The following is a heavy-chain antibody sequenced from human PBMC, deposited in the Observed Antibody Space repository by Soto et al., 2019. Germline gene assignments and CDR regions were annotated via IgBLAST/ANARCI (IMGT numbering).Heavy chain of an antibody. V-gene: IGHV3-23*01. CDR1: GFTFSSYA. CDR2: ISGSGDNT. J-gene: IGHJ4*02. Sequence: EVQLLEFGGGLVQPGGSLRLSCAASGFTFSSYAMSWVRQAPGKGLEWVSAISGSGDNTYYADSVKGRFTISRDNSKNTLYLQTNSLRAEDTAVYHCAKDGLFYDSSGYYDYWGQGTLVTVSS. D-gene: IGHD3-22*01. CDR3: AKDGLFYDSSGYYDY.